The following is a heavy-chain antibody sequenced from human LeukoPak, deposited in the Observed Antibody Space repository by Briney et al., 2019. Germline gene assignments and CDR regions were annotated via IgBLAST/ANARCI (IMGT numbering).Heavy chain of an antibody. D-gene: IGHD4-11*01. CDR3: AREARGVTTNAHDTFDI. CDR2: IYHSGSA. Sequence: PSQTLPLTCTVSGGSITSGDYHWSWIRQFPGKGLEWIGYIYHSGSAYYNPSLKSRLTMSVDTSTNQFSLKLNSLTAADTAVYFCAREARGVTTNAHDTFDIWGQGTMVTVSS. V-gene: IGHV4-31*03. J-gene: IGHJ3*02. CDR1: GGSITSGDYH.